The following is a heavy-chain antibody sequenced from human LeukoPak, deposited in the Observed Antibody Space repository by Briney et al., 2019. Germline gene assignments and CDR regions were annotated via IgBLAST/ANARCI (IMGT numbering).Heavy chain of an antibody. D-gene: IGHD3-22*01. CDR2: INHNGRT. V-gene: IGHV4-38-2*02. Sequence: KSSETLSLTCTVSGYSISSGYYWGWIRQPPGKGLEWIASINHNGRTYYNPSLESRVTISVDTSKNQFSLMLNSVTAADTAVYYCARDRYYYDSSGYYADAFDIWGQGTMVTVSS. J-gene: IGHJ3*02. CDR1: GYSISSGYY. CDR3: ARDRYYYDSSGYYADAFDI.